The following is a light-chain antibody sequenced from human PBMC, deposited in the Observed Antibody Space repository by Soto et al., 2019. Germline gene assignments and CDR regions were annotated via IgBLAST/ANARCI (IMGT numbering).Light chain of an antibody. J-gene: IGKJ2*01. CDR1: QSVSSY. Sequence: EIVLTQSPATLSLSPGERATLSCRASQSVSSYLAWYQQKPGQAPRLLIYDASNRATGIPARFSGGGSGTDFTLTISSLEPEDFAVYYCQQRSNWPQYTFGQGTKLEIK. CDR2: DAS. V-gene: IGKV3-11*01. CDR3: QQRSNWPQYT.